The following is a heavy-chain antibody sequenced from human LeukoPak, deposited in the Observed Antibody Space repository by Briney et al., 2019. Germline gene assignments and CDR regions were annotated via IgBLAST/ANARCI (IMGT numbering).Heavy chain of an antibody. CDR3: VKGGWVHIRDH. CDR2: IEHDGSAA. D-gene: IGHD2-21*01. CDR1: GFPFSSYW. Sequence: PGGSLRLSCAASGFPFSSYWMTWVRQTPGKGLEWVANIEHDGSAAYYADSVSGRLTVSRDNAKNSLYLQMNSLRAEDTAVYYCVKGGWVHIRDHWGQGALVTVSP. V-gene: IGHV3-7*01. J-gene: IGHJ4*02.